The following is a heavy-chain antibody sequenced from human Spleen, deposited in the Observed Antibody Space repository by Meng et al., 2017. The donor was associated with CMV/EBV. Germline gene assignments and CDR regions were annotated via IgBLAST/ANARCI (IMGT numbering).Heavy chain of an antibody. D-gene: IGHD2-2*01. CDR1: SSGDYY. V-gene: IGHV4-30-4*08. J-gene: IGHJ5*02. CDR3: AGDGMQYCSSTSCFGWFDP. Sequence: SSGDYYMNWVRKAPGKGLKWIEYIYYSGSTNYNPSLKSRVTITVGTSKNQFSLKLSSVTAADTAVYYCAGDGMQYCSSTSCFGWFDPWGQGTLVTVSS. CDR2: IYYSGST.